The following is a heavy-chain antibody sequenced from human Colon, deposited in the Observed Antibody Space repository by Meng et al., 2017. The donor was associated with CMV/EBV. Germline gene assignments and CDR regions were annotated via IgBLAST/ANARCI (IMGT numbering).Heavy chain of an antibody. CDR3: ARGYGPAAIIDF. V-gene: IGHV3-48*03. Sequence: GESLKISCAASGFTFSSYEMNWVRQAPGKGLEWVSYISSSGSTIYYADSVKGRFTISRDNAKNSLDLQMNSLRGEDAAVYYCARGYGPAAIIDFWGQGTLVTVSS. CDR1: GFTFSSYE. J-gene: IGHJ4*02. D-gene: IGHD2-2*01. CDR2: ISSSGSTI.